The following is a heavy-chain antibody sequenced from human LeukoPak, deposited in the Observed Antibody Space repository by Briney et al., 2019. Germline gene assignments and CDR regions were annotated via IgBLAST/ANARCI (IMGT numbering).Heavy chain of an antibody. CDR1: GFTFSSYG. Sequence: PGGSLRLSCAASGFTFSSYGMHWVRQAPGKGLEWVAVISYDGSNKYYADSVKGRFTISRDNSKNTLYLQMNSLRAEDAAVYYWAIVARKSTVIDYWAQGTLVTVSS. V-gene: IGHV3-30*03. CDR3: AIVARKSTVIDY. D-gene: IGHD4-17*01. J-gene: IGHJ4*02. CDR2: ISYDGSNK.